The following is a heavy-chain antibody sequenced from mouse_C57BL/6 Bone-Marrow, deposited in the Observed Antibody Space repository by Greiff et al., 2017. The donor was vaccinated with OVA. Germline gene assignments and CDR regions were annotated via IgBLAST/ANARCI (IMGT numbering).Heavy chain of an antibody. CDR3: ARDYNYAMDY. J-gene: IGHJ4*01. Sequence: QVQLQQPGAELVRPGSSVKLSCTASGFTFTSYWMYWVKQRPGQGLEWIGNIYPSDSETHYTPKFKGKVTLTVDKSSSTAYMQLSSLTSEDSAVYYCARDYNYAMDYGGQGTSVTVPS. V-gene: IGHV1-61*01. CDR1: GFTFTSYW. D-gene: IGHD2-12*01. CDR2: IYPSDSET.